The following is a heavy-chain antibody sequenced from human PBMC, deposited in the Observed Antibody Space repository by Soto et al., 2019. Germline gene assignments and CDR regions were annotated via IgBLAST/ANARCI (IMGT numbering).Heavy chain of an antibody. CDR3: ASQGVTYYYDSSGPPGRYFDY. CDR1: GGTFSSYA. Sequence: GASVKVSCKASGGTFSSYAIRWVRQAPGQGLEWMGGIIPIFGTANYAQKFQGRVTITADESTSTAYMELSSLRSEDTAVYYCASQGVTYYYDSSGPPGRYFDYWGQGTLVTVSS. D-gene: IGHD3-22*01. J-gene: IGHJ4*02. V-gene: IGHV1-69*13. CDR2: IIPIFGTA.